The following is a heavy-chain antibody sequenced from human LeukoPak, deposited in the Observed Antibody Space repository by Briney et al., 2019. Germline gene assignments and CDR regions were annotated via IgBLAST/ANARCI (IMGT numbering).Heavy chain of an antibody. V-gene: IGHV3-7*01. CDR1: GFTFSSYW. CDR2: IKPDGSEK. CDR3: ARENYYDSSGYYNDY. J-gene: IGHJ4*02. Sequence: GGSLRLSCAASGFTFSSYWMAWVRQAPGKGLEWVANIKPDGSEKYYVDSLKGRFTISRDNAKNSLYLQMNSLRAEDTAVYYCARENYYDSSGYYNDYWGQGTLVTVSS. D-gene: IGHD3-22*01.